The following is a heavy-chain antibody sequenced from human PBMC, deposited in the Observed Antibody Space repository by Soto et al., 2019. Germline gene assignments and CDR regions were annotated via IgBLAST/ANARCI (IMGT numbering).Heavy chain of an antibody. CDR3: ARAITPAVGVAFDI. V-gene: IGHV3-23*01. J-gene: IGHJ3*02. CDR2: ISGSGGST. D-gene: IGHD1-20*01. CDR1: GFTFSSYA. Sequence: GGSLRLSCAASGFTFSSYAMSWVRQAPGKGLEWVAAISGSGGSTYYADSVKGRFTISRDNSKNTLYLQMNSLRAEDRAVYYCARAITPAVGVAFDILGQGTMVTVSS.